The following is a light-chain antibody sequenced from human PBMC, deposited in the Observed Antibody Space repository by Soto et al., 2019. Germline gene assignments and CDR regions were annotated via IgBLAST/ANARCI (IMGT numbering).Light chain of an antibody. CDR3: SSYTTSVTYV. CDR2: DVS. CDR1: SSDVGGYNY. Sequence: QSALTQPASVSGSPGQSITISCTGTSSDVGGYNYVSWYQQHPGKAPKLMIYDVSTQPSGISDRFSGSKSGNTASLTISGLQAEDESDYYCSSYTTSVTYVFGTGTKLTVL. V-gene: IGLV2-14*03. J-gene: IGLJ1*01.